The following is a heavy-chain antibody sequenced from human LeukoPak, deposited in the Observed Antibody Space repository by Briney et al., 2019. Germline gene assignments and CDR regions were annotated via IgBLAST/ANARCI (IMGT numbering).Heavy chain of an antibody. V-gene: IGHV3-11*03. CDR3: AKGKYSSSSGNDFDY. CDR1: GFTFSDYS. J-gene: IGHJ4*02. D-gene: IGHD6-6*01. Sequence: PGGSLRLSCAASGFTFSDYSMSWIRQAPGKGLEWVSYISSSSSYIYYADSVKGRFTISRDNAKNSLYLQMNSLRAEDTALYYCAKGKYSSSSGNDFDYWGQGTLVTVSS. CDR2: ISSSSSYI.